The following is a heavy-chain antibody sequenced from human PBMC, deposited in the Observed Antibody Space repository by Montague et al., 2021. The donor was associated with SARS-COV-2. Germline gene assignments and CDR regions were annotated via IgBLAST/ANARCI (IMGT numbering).Heavy chain of an antibody. D-gene: IGHD3-10*01. V-gene: IGHV4-34*01. CDR1: GGSFSGYY. CDR3: ARVRYSGSGTSLGMDV. CDR2: INHSGST. J-gene: IGHJ6*02. Sequence: SETLSLTCAVYGGSFSGYYWSWIRQPPGKGLEWIGEINHSGSTNYNPSLKSRVTISVDTSKNQFSLKLSSVTAADTAVYYCARVRYSGSGTSLGMDVWGQGTTVTVS.